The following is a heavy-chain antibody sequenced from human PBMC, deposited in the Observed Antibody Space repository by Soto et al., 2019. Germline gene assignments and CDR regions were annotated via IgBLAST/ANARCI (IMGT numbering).Heavy chain of an antibody. D-gene: IGHD7-27*01. CDR3: AKDESGAADI. J-gene: IGHJ3*02. Sequence: KSSETLSLTCTVSGGSLTAYSWNWIRQPVGKGLEWIGRIDTSGKTNYIPPLKSRLTMSIDRFKNQFSLNLKFVTAADTAVYFCAKDESGAADIWGQGTMVTVSS. CDR1: GGSLTAYS. CDR2: IDTSGKT. V-gene: IGHV4-4*07.